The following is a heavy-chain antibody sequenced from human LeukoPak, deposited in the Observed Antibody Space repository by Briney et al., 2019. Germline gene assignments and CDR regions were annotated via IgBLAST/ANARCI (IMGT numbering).Heavy chain of an antibody. CDR2: INPNSGGT. Sequence: GASVKVSCKASGYTFTGYYMHWVRQAPGQGLEWMGWINPNSGGTNYAQKFQGRVTMTRDTSISTAYMELSRLRSDDTAVYYCARDRVRSYSSGWELFDYWGQGTLVTVSS. D-gene: IGHD6-19*01. CDR1: GYTFTGYY. J-gene: IGHJ4*02. CDR3: ARDRVRSYSSGWELFDY. V-gene: IGHV1-2*02.